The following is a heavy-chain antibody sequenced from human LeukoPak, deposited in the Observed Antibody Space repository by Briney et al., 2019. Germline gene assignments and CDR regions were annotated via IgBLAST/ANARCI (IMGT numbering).Heavy chain of an antibody. CDR1: GYPFSSYG. Sequence: GGSLKLSCAPPGYPFSSYGMPWVRQAPGKGLEWVAFIRYDGSNKYYADSVKGRFTISRDNSKNTLYLQMNSLRAEDTAVYYCAKDPPYSSGWVDYWGQGTLVTVSS. V-gene: IGHV3-30*02. J-gene: IGHJ4*02. CDR3: AKDPPYSSGWVDY. CDR2: IRYDGSNK. D-gene: IGHD6-19*01.